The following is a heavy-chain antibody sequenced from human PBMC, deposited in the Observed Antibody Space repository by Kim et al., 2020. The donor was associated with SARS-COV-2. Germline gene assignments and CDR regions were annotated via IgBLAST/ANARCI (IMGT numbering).Heavy chain of an antibody. Sequence: DYNPSLKSRITISVDTSKNQFSLKLSSVTAADTAVYYCARDSSGHYDAFDVWGQGTMVTVSS. V-gene: IGHV4-39*07. CDR3: ARDSSGHYDAFDV. J-gene: IGHJ3*01. D-gene: IGHD3-22*01.